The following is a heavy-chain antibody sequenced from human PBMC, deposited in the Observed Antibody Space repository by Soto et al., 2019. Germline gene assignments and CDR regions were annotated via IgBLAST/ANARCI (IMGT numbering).Heavy chain of an antibody. CDR1: GGSISSTRNY. V-gene: IGHV4-39*01. J-gene: IGHJ5*01. Sequence: SETLSLTCTVSGGSISSTRNYWGWIRQPPGKGLEWIANIYYSGSTYYNPSLKSRVTISVDTSKNQFFLKLISVTVADTARYYCARYGWIGNCFSTGCQMVDNWFDSWAPGALVTVS. D-gene: IGHD2-2*01. CDR3: ARYGWIGNCFSTGCQMVDNWFDS. CDR2: IYYSGST.